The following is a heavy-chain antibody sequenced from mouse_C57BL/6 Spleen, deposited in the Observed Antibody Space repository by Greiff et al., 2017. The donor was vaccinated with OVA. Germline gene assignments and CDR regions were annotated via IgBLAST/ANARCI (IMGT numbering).Heavy chain of an antibody. V-gene: IGHV1-69*01. CDR3: ARKFLSGYYFDY. Sequence: VQLQQPGAELVMPGASVKLSCKASGYTFTSYWMHWVKQRPGQGLEWIGEIDPSDSYTNYNQKFKGKSTLTVDKSSSTAYMQLSSLTSEDSAVYYCARKFLSGYYFDYWGKGTTLTVSS. D-gene: IGHD3-1*01. CDR2: IDPSDSYT. J-gene: IGHJ2*01. CDR1: GYTFTSYW.